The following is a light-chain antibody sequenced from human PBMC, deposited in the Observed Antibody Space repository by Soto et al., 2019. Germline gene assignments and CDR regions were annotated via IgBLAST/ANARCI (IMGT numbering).Light chain of an antibody. J-gene: IGLJ3*02. Sequence: QSALTQPRSVSGSPGQSVTISCTGTSSXVGNYNYVSWYQQHPGKAPKLMIYDVNKRPSGVPDRFSGSKSGNTASLTISGLQTEDEADYYCCSYAGSYTWVFGGGTKLTVL. CDR3: CSYAGSYTWV. V-gene: IGLV2-11*01. CDR2: DVN. CDR1: SSXVGNYNY.